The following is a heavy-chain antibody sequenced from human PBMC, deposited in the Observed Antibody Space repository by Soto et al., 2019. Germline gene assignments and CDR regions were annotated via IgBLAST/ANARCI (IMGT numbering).Heavy chain of an antibody. Sequence: SETLSLTCTVSGGSISSSSYYWGWIRQPPGKGLEWIGSIYYSGSTYYNPSLKSRVTISVDTSKNQFSLKLSSVTAADTAVYYCASETDGSWYNYYYGMDVWGQWTTVTVSS. D-gene: IGHD6-13*01. J-gene: IGHJ6*02. CDR2: IYYSGST. V-gene: IGHV4-39*01. CDR3: ASETDGSWYNYYYGMDV. CDR1: GGSISSSSYY.